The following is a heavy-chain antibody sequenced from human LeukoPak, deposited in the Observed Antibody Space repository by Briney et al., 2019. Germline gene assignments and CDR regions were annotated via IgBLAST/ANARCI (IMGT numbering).Heavy chain of an antibody. D-gene: IGHD2-8*01. CDR1: GGSFSGYY. J-gene: IGHJ4*02. CDR3: ARGGSSGYML. Sequence: SETLSLTCAVYGGSFSGYYWSWIRQPPARGLEWIGEINHRVSTNYNPSLKNRVTISVDTSKNQFSLRLSSVTAADTAVYYCARGGSSGYMLWGQGTLVTVSS. CDR2: INHRVST. V-gene: IGHV4-34*01.